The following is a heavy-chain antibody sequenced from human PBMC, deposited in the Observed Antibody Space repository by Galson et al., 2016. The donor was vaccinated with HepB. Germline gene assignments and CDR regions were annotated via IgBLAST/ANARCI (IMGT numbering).Heavy chain of an antibody. J-gene: IGHJ5*02. Sequence: SLRLSCAASGFPFSRYGMNWVRQAPGKGLEWVSSISSSSAFIYYADSLKGRFTISRDNAKDSLYLQINSLRGEDTAVYYCARDKGYSGYGAYNWFDPWGQGTLLTASS. CDR2: ISSSSAFI. D-gene: IGHD5-12*01. CDR3: ARDKGYSGYGAYNWFDP. V-gene: IGHV3-21*01. CDR1: GFPFSRYG.